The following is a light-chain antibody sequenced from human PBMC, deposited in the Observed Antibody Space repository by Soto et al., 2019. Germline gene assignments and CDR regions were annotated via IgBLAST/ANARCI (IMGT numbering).Light chain of an antibody. CDR1: QGISSY. V-gene: IGKV1-9*01. J-gene: IGKJ3*01. CDR2: AAS. CDR3: QQLKGS. Sequence: IPFTHAPSSLSSSVRDKITNTCRASQGISSYLAWYQQKPGKAPKLLIYAASTLQSGVPSRFSGSGSGTDFTLTISSLQPEDFATYYCQQLKGSFGPGTKVDIK.